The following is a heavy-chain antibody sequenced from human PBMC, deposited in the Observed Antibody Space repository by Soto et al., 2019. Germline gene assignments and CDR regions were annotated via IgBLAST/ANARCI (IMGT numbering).Heavy chain of an antibody. CDR2: IWYDGTKK. CDR3: ARDTFYYDNSDYYHVGLPFY. V-gene: IGHV3-33*08. CDR1: GFTFSNYA. D-gene: IGHD3-22*01. Sequence: GGSLRLSCAASGFTFSNYALHWVRQAPGKGLEWVAVIWYDGTKKNYADSVKGRFTISRDNSKNTLYLQMNSLRAEDTAVYYCARDTFYYDNSDYYHVGLPFYWGQGTLVTVSS. J-gene: IGHJ4*01.